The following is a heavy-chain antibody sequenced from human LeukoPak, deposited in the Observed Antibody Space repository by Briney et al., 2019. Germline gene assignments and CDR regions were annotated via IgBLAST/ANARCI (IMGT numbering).Heavy chain of an antibody. J-gene: IGHJ5*01. V-gene: IGHV3-23*01. D-gene: IGHD2-2*01. Sequence: GASLRLSCAASGFTFSSYGMSWVRQTPRKRLEWVSAISGSGGNTYDADSVKGRFTISRDNSKNTLYLQMNSMRAEDTALYYCAKGSELPAAIRGNWFDSWGQGTLVTVSS. CDR3: AKGSELPAAIRGNWFDS. CDR2: ISGSGGNT. CDR1: GFTFSSYG.